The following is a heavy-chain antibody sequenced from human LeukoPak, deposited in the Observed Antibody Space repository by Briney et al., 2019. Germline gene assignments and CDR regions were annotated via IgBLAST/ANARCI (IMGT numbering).Heavy chain of an antibody. CDR2: ISSSGDTI. J-gene: IGHJ3*02. Sequence: GGSLRLSCAASGFTFSNCEMNWVRQAPGKGLEWISYISSSGDTIYYADSVKGRFTISRDNAKHSLYPQLNSLRAEDAAVYYCAREGTVYGDAFDIWGQGTMVTVSS. V-gene: IGHV3-48*03. D-gene: IGHD5/OR15-5a*01. CDR3: AREGTVYGDAFDI. CDR1: GFTFSNCE.